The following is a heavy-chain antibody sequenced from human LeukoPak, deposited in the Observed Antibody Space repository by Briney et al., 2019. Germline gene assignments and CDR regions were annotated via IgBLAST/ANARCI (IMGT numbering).Heavy chain of an antibody. CDR2: ISYDGSNK. V-gene: IGHV3-30*04. Sequence: GGSLRLSCAASGFTFSSYAMHWVRQAPGKGLEWVAVISYDGSNKYYADSVKGRFTISRDNSKNTLYLQMNSLRSEDTAVYYCARDRVGLVPKPTTAFDPWGQGTLVTVSS. D-gene: IGHD2/OR15-2a*01. CDR3: ARDRVGLVPKPTTAFDP. CDR1: GFTFSSYA. J-gene: IGHJ5*02.